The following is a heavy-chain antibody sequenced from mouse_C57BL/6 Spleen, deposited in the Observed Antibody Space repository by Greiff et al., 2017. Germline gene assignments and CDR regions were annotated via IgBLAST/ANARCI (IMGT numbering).Heavy chain of an antibody. Sequence: EVQRVESGPGLVKPSQSLSLTCSASGYSITSGYIWNWIRQSPGNQLEWMGYISYDGSNKYNPSLKNRISITRDTSMNQFFLKLNSVTTEDTATYYCAEELGRCYFDVWGPGTTVTVSS. V-gene: IGHV3-6*01. CDR3: AEELGRCYFDV. CDR2: ISYDGSN. CDR1: GYSITSGYI. D-gene: IGHD4-1*01. J-gene: IGHJ1*01.